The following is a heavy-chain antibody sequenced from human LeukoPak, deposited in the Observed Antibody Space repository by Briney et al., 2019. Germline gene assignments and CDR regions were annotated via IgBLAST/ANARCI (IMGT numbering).Heavy chain of an antibody. D-gene: IGHD6-13*01. CDR1: GFSFSAYG. V-gene: IGHV3-33*06. Sequence: GGSLRLSCAASGFSFSAYGVHWVRQAPGKGLEWVAVIWYDGSSKDYADSVKGRFTLSRDNSKNTLYLQMNSLRAEDTAVYYCAKDLKQQLVWNHWGQGTLVTVSS. CDR3: AKDLKQQLVWNH. CDR2: IWYDGSSK. J-gene: IGHJ5*02.